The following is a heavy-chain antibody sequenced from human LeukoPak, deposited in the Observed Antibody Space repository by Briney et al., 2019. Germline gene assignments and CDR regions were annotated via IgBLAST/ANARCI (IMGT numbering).Heavy chain of an antibody. D-gene: IGHD6-19*01. Sequence: GGSLRLSCVASDFTFSNFGMHWVRQAPGKGLEWLSFIRYDGSNNYHADSVKGRFSISRDNSKNTLHLQMNTRRPDDTAVYYCARTAVAGTLRWFDLWGQGTLVIVSS. V-gene: IGHV3-30*02. CDR1: DFTFSNFG. CDR2: IRYDGSNN. J-gene: IGHJ5*02. CDR3: ARTAVAGTLRWFDL.